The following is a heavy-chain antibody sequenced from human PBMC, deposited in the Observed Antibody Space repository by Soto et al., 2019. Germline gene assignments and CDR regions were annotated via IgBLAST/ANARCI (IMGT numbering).Heavy chain of an antibody. J-gene: IGHJ4*02. D-gene: IGHD3-22*01. V-gene: IGHV4-31*03. Sequence: SETLSLTCTVSGGSISSGGYYWSWIRQHPGKGLEWIGYICYSGSTYYNPSLKSRVTISVDTSKNQFSLKLSSVTAADTAVYYCARTDGYYDSSGYCFDYWGQGTLVTVSS. CDR1: GGSISSGGYY. CDR2: ICYSGST. CDR3: ARTDGYYDSSGYCFDY.